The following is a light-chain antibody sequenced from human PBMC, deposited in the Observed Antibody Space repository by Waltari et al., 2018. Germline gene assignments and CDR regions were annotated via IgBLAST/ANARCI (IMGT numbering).Light chain of an antibody. J-gene: IGKJ5*01. CDR3: QQLNTYPIT. Sequence: DIQLTQSPSSLSASVGDRCTITCRASQGVRALLAWDQHKPGKSPKLLIYEVSTLQSGVPSRFSGGGSWTEFTLTITSLPPEDFATYYCQQLNTYPITFGQGTRLEIK. V-gene: IGKV1-9*01. CDR1: QGVRAL. CDR2: EVS.